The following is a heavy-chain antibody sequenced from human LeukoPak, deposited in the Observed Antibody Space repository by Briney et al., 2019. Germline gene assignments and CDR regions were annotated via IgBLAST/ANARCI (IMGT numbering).Heavy chain of an antibody. V-gene: IGHV1-8*03. Sequence: ASVKVSCKASGYTFTSYDINWVRQATGQGLEWMGWMNPNSGNTGYAQKFQGRVTITRNTSISTAYMGLSSLRSEDTAVYYCARGNYDSSGYYVVDWFDPWGQGTLVTVSS. J-gene: IGHJ5*02. CDR3: ARGNYDSSGYYVVDWFDP. D-gene: IGHD3-22*01. CDR1: GYTFTSYD. CDR2: MNPNSGNT.